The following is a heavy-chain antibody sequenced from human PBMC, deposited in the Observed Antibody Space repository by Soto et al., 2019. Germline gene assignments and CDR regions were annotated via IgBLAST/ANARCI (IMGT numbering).Heavy chain of an antibody. Sequence: SETLSLTCTVSGGSISSYYWSWIRQPPGKGLEWIGYMFYSGSTNYNPSLKSRVTISVDTSKNQFSLKLISVTAADTAVYYCARTVRGYYYGSTHYYYGMDVWGRGTTVTVSS. V-gene: IGHV4-59*08. D-gene: IGHD5-18*01. CDR3: ARTVRGYYYGSTHYYYGMDV. J-gene: IGHJ6*02. CDR2: MFYSGST. CDR1: GGSISSYY.